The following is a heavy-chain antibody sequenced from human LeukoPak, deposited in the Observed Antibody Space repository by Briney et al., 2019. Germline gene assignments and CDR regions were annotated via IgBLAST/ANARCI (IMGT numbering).Heavy chain of an antibody. Sequence: PGGSLRLSCAASGFTFSSYAMHWVRQAPGKGLEWVAVISYDGSNKYYADSVKGRFTISRDNSKNTLYLQMNSLRAEDTAVYYCARERHDYGDYGGMDVWGQGTTVTVSS. D-gene: IGHD4-17*01. CDR3: ARERHDYGDYGGMDV. J-gene: IGHJ6*02. CDR1: GFTFSSYA. V-gene: IGHV3-30-3*01. CDR2: ISYDGSNK.